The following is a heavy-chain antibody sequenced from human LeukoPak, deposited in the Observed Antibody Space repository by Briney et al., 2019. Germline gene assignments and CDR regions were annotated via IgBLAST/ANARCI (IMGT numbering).Heavy chain of an antibody. J-gene: IGHJ4*02. D-gene: IGHD3-10*01. V-gene: IGHV3-23*01. Sequence: PGGSLRLSCAASGFTFSSYAMSWVRQAPGKGLEWVSAISGSGGSTYYADSVKGRFTISRDNSKNTLYLQMNSLRAEDTAVYYCANSQWFGELLLFDYWGQGTLVTVSS. CDR1: GFTFSSYA. CDR3: ANSQWFGELLLFDY. CDR2: ISGSGGST.